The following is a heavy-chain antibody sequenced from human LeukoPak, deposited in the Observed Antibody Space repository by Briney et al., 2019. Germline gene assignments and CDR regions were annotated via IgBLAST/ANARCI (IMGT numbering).Heavy chain of an antibody. Sequence: SETLSLTCTVPGGSISSSSYYWGWIRQPPGKGLEWIGSIFYSGSTYYNPSLKSRVTISVDTSKNQFSLKLSSVTAADTAVYYCAREAPGLYDSSGRFDYWGQGTLVTVSS. V-gene: IGHV4-39*07. D-gene: IGHD3-22*01. J-gene: IGHJ4*02. CDR1: GGSISSSSYY. CDR2: IFYSGST. CDR3: AREAPGLYDSSGRFDY.